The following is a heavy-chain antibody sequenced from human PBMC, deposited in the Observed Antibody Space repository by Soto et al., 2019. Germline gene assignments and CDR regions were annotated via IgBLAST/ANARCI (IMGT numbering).Heavy chain of an antibody. Sequence: ASVKVSCKASGYTFTSYDINWVRQATGQGLEWMGWMNPNSGNTGYAQKFQGRVTMTRNTSISTAYMELSSLRSEDTAVYYCASFTDYYGSGSYYRVRGYMDVWGKGTTVTVSS. CDR2: MNPNSGNT. CDR1: GYTFTSYD. D-gene: IGHD3-10*01. V-gene: IGHV1-8*01. CDR3: ASFTDYYGSGSYYRVRGYMDV. J-gene: IGHJ6*03.